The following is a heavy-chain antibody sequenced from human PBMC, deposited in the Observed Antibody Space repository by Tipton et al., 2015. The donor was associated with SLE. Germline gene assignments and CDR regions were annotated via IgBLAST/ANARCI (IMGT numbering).Heavy chain of an antibody. CDR3: ARGISSGWWNY. V-gene: IGHV4-31*03. J-gene: IGHJ4*02. Sequence: TLSLTCTVSGGSIGSSGYYWSWIRQHSGKGLEWIGYIYYSGSAFYNPALESRITIPFDTSKNQFSLKLSSVTAADTAGYYCARGISSGWWNYWGQGNLVTVSS. D-gene: IGHD6-19*01. CDR1: GGSIGSSGYY. CDR2: IYYSGSA.